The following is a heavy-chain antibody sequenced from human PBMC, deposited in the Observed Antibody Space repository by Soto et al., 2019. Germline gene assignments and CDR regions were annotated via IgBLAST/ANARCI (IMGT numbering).Heavy chain of an antibody. CDR3: ARSSTAAAGAVDY. J-gene: IGHJ4*02. CDR1: GFTFSSFA. V-gene: IGHV3-23*01. D-gene: IGHD6-13*01. CDR2: LSGSGDNK. Sequence: SGGSLRLSCAASGFTFSSFAMSWVRQTPGKGLQWVSTLSGSGDNKHYADSVKGRFTISRDNSKDTLYLQMNSLRVEDTALYYCARSSTAAAGAVDYWGPGTLVTVSS.